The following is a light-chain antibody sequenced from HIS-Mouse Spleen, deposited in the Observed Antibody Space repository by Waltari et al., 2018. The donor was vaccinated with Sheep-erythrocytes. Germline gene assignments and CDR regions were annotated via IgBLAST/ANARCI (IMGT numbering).Light chain of an antibody. V-gene: IGLV2-11*01. CDR2: DVS. J-gene: IGLJ1*01. CDR3: CSYAGSYNHV. Sequence: QSALTQPRSVSGAPGQSVTIPCTGTSSAVGGFHYVSWYQQHPGKAPKRMIYDVSKRPSGVPERFSGSKSGNTASLTISGLQAEDEADYYCCSYAGSYNHVFATGTKVTVL. CDR1: SSAVGGFHY.